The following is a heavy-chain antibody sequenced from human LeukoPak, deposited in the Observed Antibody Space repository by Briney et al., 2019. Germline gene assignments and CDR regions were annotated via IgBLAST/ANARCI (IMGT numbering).Heavy chain of an antibody. Sequence: PSETLSLACAVYGGSFSGYYWSWIRQPPGKGLEWIGEINHSGSTNYNPSLKSRVTISVDTSKNQFSLKLSSVTAADTAVYYYARGQLLWFGELFAFDYWGQGTLVTVSS. CDR3: ARGQLLWFGELFAFDY. CDR2: INHSGST. D-gene: IGHD3-10*01. CDR1: GGSFSGYY. J-gene: IGHJ4*02. V-gene: IGHV4-34*01.